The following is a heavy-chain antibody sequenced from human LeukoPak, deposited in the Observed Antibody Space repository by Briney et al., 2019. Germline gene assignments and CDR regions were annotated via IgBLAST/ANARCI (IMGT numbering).Heavy chain of an antibody. D-gene: IGHD3-22*01. CDR2: ISGSGGST. Sequence: GGSLRLSCAASGFTFSSYAMSWVRQAPGKGLEWVSAISGSGGSTYYADSVKGRVTISRDNSKNTLYLQMNSLRAEDTAVYYCAKGRVVIVVAQTDYWGQGTLVTVSS. CDR3: AKGRVVIVVAQTDY. CDR1: GFTFSSYA. J-gene: IGHJ4*02. V-gene: IGHV3-23*01.